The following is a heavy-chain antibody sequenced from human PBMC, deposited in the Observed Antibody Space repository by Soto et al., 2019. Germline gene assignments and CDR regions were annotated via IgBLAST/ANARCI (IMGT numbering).Heavy chain of an antibody. Sequence: XSVQVTCTASGSSFTSYAMHWGRQAPGPRLEWMGWINAGNGNTKYSQKFQGRVTITRDTSASTAYMELSSLRSEDTAVYYCARDGSSSWFYYYYYGMDVWGQGTTVTVSS. V-gene: IGHV1-3*01. J-gene: IGHJ6*02. CDR1: GSSFTSYA. CDR2: INAGNGNT. D-gene: IGHD6-13*01. CDR3: ARDGSSSWFYYYYYGMDV.